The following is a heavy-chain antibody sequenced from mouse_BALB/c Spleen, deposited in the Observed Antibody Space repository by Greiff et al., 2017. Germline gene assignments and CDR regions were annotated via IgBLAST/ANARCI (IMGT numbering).Heavy chain of an antibody. CDR1: GYAFTNYL. J-gene: IGHJ3*01. CDR3: ARGFLFAY. CDR2: INPGSGGT. Sequence: QVQLQQSGAELVRPGTSVKVSCKASGYAFTNYLIEWVKQRPGQGLEWIGVINPGSGGTNYNEKFKGKATLTADKSSSTAYMHLSSLTSDDSAVYFCARGFLFAYWGQGTLVTVSA. V-gene: IGHV1-54*01.